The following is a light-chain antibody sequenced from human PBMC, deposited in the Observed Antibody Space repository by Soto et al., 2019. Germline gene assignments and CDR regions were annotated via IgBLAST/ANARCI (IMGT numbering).Light chain of an antibody. CDR3: QQYYNTPPT. V-gene: IGKV4-1*01. CDR1: QSDFSSHNNENF. CDR2: WAS. J-gene: IGKJ4*01. Sequence: SVLTVSHAILAASLGERATINYKNSQSDFSSHNNENFLTWYQQKPGQPPKLLIYWASTRESGVPDRFSGSGSGTDFSLTISSLQAEDFAIYYCQQYYNTPPTFGRGAKVDIK.